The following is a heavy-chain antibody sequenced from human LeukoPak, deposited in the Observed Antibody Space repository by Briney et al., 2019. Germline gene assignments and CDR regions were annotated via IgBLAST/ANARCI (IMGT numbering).Heavy chain of an antibody. CDR2: IYYSGST. CDR1: GGSLSVYY. D-gene: IGHD3-10*01. J-gene: IGHJ6*03. CDR3: ARGESWFGELDAYYYYMDV. V-gene: IGHV4-59*01. Sequence: SETLSLTCAAYGGSLSVYYWSWIRQPPGKGLEWIGYIYYSGSTNYNPSLKSRVTISVDTSKNQFSLKLSSVTAADTAVYYCARGESWFGELDAYYYYMDVWGKGTTVTVSS.